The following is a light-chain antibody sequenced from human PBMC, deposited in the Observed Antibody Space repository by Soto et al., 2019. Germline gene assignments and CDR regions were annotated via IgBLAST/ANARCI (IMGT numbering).Light chain of an antibody. J-gene: IGKJ1*01. Sequence: DIVMTQSPLALPVTPGEPASISCRSSQSLLHGDGYNYLEWYLQKPGHSPQLLIFLCSNRASGVPDRFSGSGSGTDITLTISRLAAEDFEVYYCMQALHTPWTFGQGTQVEIK. V-gene: IGKV2-28*01. CDR1: QSLLHGDGYNY. CDR3: MQALHTPWT. CDR2: LCS.